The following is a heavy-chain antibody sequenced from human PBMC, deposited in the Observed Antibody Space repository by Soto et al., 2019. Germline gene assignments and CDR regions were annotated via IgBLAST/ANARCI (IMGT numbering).Heavy chain of an antibody. J-gene: IGHJ3*02. CDR1: GYTLPHHH. D-gene: IGHD1-7*01. Sequence: GGPLKVSCKASGYTLPHHHIHRVRQAPGKRLEWMGIINPSGGSTSYAQKFQGRVTMTRDTSTSTVYMELSSLRSEDTAVYYCARTSPRTGTTGHDAFDIWGQGTMVTVSS. CDR2: INPSGGST. CDR3: ARTSPRTGTTGHDAFDI. V-gene: IGHV1-46*03.